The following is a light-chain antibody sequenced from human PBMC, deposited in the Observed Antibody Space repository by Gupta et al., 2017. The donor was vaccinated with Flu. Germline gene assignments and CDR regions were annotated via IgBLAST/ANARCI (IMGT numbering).Light chain of an antibody. CDR1: QDITNS. J-gene: IGKJ5*01. V-gene: IGKV1-33*01. Sequence: DIQMTQSPSSLSASVGDRVTISCQASQDITNSLNWYQQKPGKAPKLLIYAASNLATGVPSRFSGSGSGTYFTFTISSLRPEDIATYYCQHYDNLPTAFGQGTRLEIK. CDR3: QHYDNLPTA. CDR2: AAS.